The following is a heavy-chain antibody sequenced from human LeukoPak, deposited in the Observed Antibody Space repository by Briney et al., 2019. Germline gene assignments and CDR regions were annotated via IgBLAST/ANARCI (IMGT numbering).Heavy chain of an antibody. D-gene: IGHD1-14*01. Sequence: GGSLRLSCAASGFTFSSYSMNWVRQAPGKGLEWVSVIYSGGSTYYADSVKGRFTISRDNSKNTLYLQMNSLRAEDTAVYYCAREDRGAPDAFDIWGQGTMVTVSS. V-gene: IGHV3-53*01. CDR1: GFTFSSYS. CDR2: IYSGGST. J-gene: IGHJ3*02. CDR3: AREDRGAPDAFDI.